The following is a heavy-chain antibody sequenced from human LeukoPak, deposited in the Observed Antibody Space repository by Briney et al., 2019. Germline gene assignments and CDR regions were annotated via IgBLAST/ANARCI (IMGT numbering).Heavy chain of an antibody. CDR1: GFTFSSYS. J-gene: IGHJ4*02. CDR2: ISSSSSYI. CDR3: ARDPKPQTGTTGY. Sequence: GGSLRPSCAASGFTFSSYSMNWVRQAPGKGLEWVSSISSSSSYIYYADSVKGRFTISRDNAENSLYLQMNSLRAEDTAVYYCARDPKPQTGTTGYWGQGTLVTVSS. V-gene: IGHV3-21*01. D-gene: IGHD1-7*01.